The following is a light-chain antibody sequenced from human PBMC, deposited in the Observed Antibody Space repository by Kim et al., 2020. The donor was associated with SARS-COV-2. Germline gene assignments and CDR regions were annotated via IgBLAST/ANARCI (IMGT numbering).Light chain of an antibody. V-gene: IGLV10-54*01. CDR3: SAWDRSLRGWV. Sequence: QTATLTCTGNSHNGGNQRAAWLQQHQGHPPKVLFYRNNKRPSGMSERLSASRSGNTASLTITGLQPEDVADYYCSAWDRSLRGWVFGGGTQLTV. CDR1: SHNGGNQR. CDR2: RNN. J-gene: IGLJ3*02.